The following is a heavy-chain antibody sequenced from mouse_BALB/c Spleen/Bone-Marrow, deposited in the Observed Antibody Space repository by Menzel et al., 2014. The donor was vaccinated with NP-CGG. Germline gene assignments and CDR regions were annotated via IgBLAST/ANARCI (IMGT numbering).Heavy chain of an antibody. D-gene: IGHD2-1*01. CDR1: GYSFTTSW. CDR3: AREKVYYGISWFAY. CDR2: IHPSDSET. J-gene: IGHJ3*01. Sequence: QVPLQQSGTEVVRPGASVKLSCKASGYSFTTSWMNWVKQRPGQGLEWIGMIHPSDSETRLNQKFKDKATLTVDKSSSTAYMQLNSPTSEDSAVYYCAREKVYYGISWFAYWGQGTLVTVSA. V-gene: IGHV1-61*01.